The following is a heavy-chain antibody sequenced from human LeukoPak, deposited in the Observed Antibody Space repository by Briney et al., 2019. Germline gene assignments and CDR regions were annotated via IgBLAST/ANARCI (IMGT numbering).Heavy chain of an antibody. V-gene: IGHV4-59*01. CDR3: ARGIRQWGMAPRFDP. CDR1: GGSISSYY. D-gene: IGHD3-16*01. J-gene: IGHJ5*02. Sequence: SETLSLTCTASGGSISSYYWTWIRQPPGKGLEWIGYIYYSERTNYNPSLKSRVTISVDTSKNQFSLKLSSVTAADTAVYYCARGIRQWGMAPRFDPWGQGTLVTVSS. CDR2: IYYSERT.